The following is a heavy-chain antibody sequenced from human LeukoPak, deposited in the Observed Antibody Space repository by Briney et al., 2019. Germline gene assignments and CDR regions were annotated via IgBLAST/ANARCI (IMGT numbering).Heavy chain of an antibody. V-gene: IGHV1-24*01. CDR3: ATATHYYYMDV. CDR1: GYTLTELS. J-gene: IGHJ6*03. CDR2: FDPEDGET. Sequence: GASVKVSCKVSGYTLTELSMHWVRQAPGKGPEWMGSFDPEDGETIYAQKFQSRVTMTEDKSTDTAYMELSSLRSEDTAVYYCATATHYYYMDVWGKGTTVTVSS.